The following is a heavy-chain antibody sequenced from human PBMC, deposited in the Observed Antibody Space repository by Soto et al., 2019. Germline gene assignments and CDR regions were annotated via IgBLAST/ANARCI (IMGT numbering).Heavy chain of an antibody. J-gene: IGHJ4*02. CDR2: ISGSGGST. D-gene: IGHD1-26*01. CDR3: ARRGSGSYYDY. CDR1: GFTFSSYA. Sequence: EVQLLESGGGLVQPGGSLRLSCAASGFTFSSYAMNWVRQAPGKGLEWVSVISGSGGSTYYADSVKGRFTISRDNSKNTRYLKMNSLRAEDTAVYYCARRGSGSYYDYWGQGTLVTVSS. V-gene: IGHV3-23*01.